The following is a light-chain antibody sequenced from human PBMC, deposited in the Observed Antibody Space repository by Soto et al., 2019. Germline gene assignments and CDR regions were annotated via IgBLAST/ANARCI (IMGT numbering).Light chain of an antibody. CDR1: FSDVGNYNY. V-gene: IGLV2-8*01. CDR2: EVN. Sequence: QSALTQPPSASGSPGQSVTISCTGTFSDVGNYNYVSWYQQYPGKAPKLMIYEVNKRPSGVPDRFSGSKSGNTASLTVSGLQAEDEADYYCTSYEAGKNVLFGGGTKLTVL. CDR3: TSYEAGKNVL. J-gene: IGLJ2*01.